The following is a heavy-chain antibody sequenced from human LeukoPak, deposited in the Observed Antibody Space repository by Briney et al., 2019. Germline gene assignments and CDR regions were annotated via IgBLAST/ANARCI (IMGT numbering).Heavy chain of an antibody. V-gene: IGHV4-39*01. CDR2: IYYSGST. D-gene: IGHD3-22*01. J-gene: IGHJ4*02. Sequence: PETLSLTCTVSGGSISSSSYYWGWIRQPPGKGLEWIGSIYYSGSTYYNPSLKSRVTISVDTSKNQFSLKLSSVTAADTAVYYCARRRGRTPHSSGYSGYYFDYWGQGTLVTVSS. CDR1: GGSISSSSYY. CDR3: ARRRGRTPHSSGYSGYYFDY.